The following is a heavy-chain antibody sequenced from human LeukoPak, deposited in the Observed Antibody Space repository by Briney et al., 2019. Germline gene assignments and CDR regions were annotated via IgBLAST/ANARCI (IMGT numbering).Heavy chain of an antibody. D-gene: IGHD2-2*03. CDR3: VKDRTPDGYYSVDY. V-gene: IGHV3-23*01. J-gene: IGHJ4*02. Sequence: GGSLRLSCAASGFAFNIYAMNWVRQAPGKGLEWVALIIGNAGRTEYADSVKGRFTIARDNSKYTLDLYMNSLRVEDTAVYYCVKDRTPDGYYSVDYWGQGTLVTVSS. CDR2: IIGNAGRT. CDR1: GFAFNIYA.